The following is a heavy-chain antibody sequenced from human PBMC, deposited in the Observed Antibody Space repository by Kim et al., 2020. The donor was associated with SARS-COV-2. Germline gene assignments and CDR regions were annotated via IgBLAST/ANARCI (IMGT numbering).Heavy chain of an antibody. CDR2: ISYDGSNK. V-gene: IGHV3-30*04. D-gene: IGHD5-18*01. CDR3: ARGDDTAMVTEVDY. J-gene: IGHJ4*02. Sequence: GGSLRLSCAASGFTFSSYAMHWVRQAPGKGLEWVAVISYDGSNKYYADSVKGRFTISRDNSKNTLYLQMNSLRAEDTAVYYCARGDDTAMVTEVDYWGQGTLVTVSS. CDR1: GFTFSSYA.